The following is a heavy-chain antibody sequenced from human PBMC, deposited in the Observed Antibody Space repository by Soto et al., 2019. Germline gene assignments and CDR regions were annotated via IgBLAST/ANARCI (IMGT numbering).Heavy chain of an antibody. J-gene: IGHJ5*02. Sequence: PSETLSLTCAVSGFSIGSNNWWGWIRQPPGKGLEWIGNIYYSGTTQFNPSLKSRVTMSIDGAGNQFSLRLSSVIAADTAVYYCARVPVHAYMSNCFDPWGQGSLVTVSS. CDR2: IYYSGTT. V-gene: IGHV4-28*03. D-gene: IGHD2-21*01. CDR3: ARVPVHAYMSNCFDP. CDR1: GFSIGSNNW.